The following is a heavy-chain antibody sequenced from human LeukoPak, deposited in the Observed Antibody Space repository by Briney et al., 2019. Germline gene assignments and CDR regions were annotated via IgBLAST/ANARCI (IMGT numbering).Heavy chain of an antibody. J-gene: IGHJ4*02. CDR3: ARDEIAAADYYFDY. Sequence: GGSLRLSCAAYGFTFSSYAMHWVRQAPGKGLEWVAVISYDGSNKYYADSVKGRFTISRDNSKNTLYLQMNSLRAEDTAVYYCARDEIAAADYYFDYWGQGTLVTVSS. V-gene: IGHV3-30-3*01. CDR1: GFTFSSYA. D-gene: IGHD6-13*01. CDR2: ISYDGSNK.